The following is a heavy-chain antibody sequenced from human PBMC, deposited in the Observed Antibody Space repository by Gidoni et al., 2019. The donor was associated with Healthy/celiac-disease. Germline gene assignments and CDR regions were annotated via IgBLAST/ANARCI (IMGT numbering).Heavy chain of an antibody. CDR2: ISWDGGST. Sequence: EVQLVESGGVVVQPGGSLRLSCAASGFTFDDYTMHWVRQAPGKGLEWVSLISWDGGSTYYADSVKGRFTISRDNSKNSLYLQMNSLRTEDTALYYCAGRIAAADPLDPWGQGTLVTVSS. CDR1: GFTFDDYT. J-gene: IGHJ5*02. CDR3: AGRIAAADPLDP. D-gene: IGHD6-13*01. V-gene: IGHV3-43*01.